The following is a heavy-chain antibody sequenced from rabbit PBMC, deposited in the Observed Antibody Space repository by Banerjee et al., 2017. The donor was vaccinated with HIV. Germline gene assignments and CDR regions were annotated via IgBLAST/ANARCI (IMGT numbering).Heavy chain of an antibody. Sequence: QEQLVEYGGDLVKPGASLTLTCTASGFSFSSSYSMYWVRQAPGKGLEWIGCIVTGDDGTYYATWAKGRFTISKTSSTTVTLQMTSLTAADTATYFCARNTYGSANLWGPGTLVTVS. CDR1: GFSFSSSYS. CDR2: IVTGDDGT. CDR3: ARNTYGSANL. J-gene: IGHJ4*01. D-gene: IGHD5-1*01. V-gene: IGHV1S45*01.